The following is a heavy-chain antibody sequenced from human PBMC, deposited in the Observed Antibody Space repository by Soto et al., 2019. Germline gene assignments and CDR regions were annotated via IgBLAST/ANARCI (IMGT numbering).Heavy chain of an antibody. CDR2: INAGNGNT. J-gene: IGHJ5*02. CDR1: GYTFTSYA. V-gene: IGHV1-3*01. Sequence: ASVKVSCKASGYTFTSYAMHWVRQAPGQRLEWMGWINAGNGNTKYSQKFQGRVTITRDTSASTAYMELSSLRSEDTAVYYCARDYSSGWYFWFDPWGQGTLVTVSS. D-gene: IGHD6-19*01. CDR3: ARDYSSGWYFWFDP.